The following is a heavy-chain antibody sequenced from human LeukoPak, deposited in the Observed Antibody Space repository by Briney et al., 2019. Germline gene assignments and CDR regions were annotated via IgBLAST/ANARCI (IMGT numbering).Heavy chain of an antibody. V-gene: IGHV1-18*01. CDR2: ISAYNGNT. CDR3: ARDRKRFLEWSREPLDY. D-gene: IGHD3-3*01. CDR1: GYTFTTYG. J-gene: IGHJ4*02. Sequence: ASVKVSCKASGYTFTTYGISWVRQAPGQGLEWMGWISAYNGNTNYAQKLQGRVTMTTDTSTSTAYMELRSLRSDDTAVYYCARDRKRFLEWSREPLDYWGQGTLVTVSS.